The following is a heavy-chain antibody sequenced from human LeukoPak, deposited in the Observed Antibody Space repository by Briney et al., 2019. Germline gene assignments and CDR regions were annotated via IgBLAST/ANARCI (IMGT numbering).Heavy chain of an antibody. J-gene: IGHJ6*03. CDR1: GGTFSSYA. V-gene: IGHV1-69*13. CDR2: IIPIFGTA. D-gene: IGHD5-18*01. Sequence: GASVKVSCKASGGTFSSYAISWVRQAPGQGLEWMGGIIPIFGTANYAQKFQGRVTITADESTSTAYMELSNLRSEDTAVYYCARVPRTAMATYYMDVWGKGTTVTVSS. CDR3: ARVPRTAMATYYMDV.